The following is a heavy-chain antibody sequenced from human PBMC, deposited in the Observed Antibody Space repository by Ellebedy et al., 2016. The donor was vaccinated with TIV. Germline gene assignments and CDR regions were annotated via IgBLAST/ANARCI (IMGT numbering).Heavy chain of an antibody. J-gene: IGHJ4*02. D-gene: IGHD6-13*01. CDR2: IYYSGST. CDR1: GFTFGDYA. Sequence: MPGGSLRLSCTASGFTFGDYAMRWFRQPPGKGLEWIGSIYYSGSTYYNPSLKSRVTISVDTSKNQFSLKLSSVTAADTAVYYCARRVAAAGIDYWGQGTLVTVSS. V-gene: IGHV4-39*01. CDR3: ARRVAAAGIDY.